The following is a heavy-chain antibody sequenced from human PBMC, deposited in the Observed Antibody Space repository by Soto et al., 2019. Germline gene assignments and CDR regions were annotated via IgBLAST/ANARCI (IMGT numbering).Heavy chain of an antibody. V-gene: IGHV4-34*01. D-gene: IGHD3-22*01. CDR2: INHSGST. CDR1: GGSFSFYY. J-gene: IGHJ4*02. CDR3: ATRFYDSSGYYLFYFDS. Sequence: QVQLHQWGAGLLKPSETLSLTCAVSGGSFSFYYWSWIRQPPGKELEWIGEINHSGSTNYNSSLKSRVTISVDTSKNQFSLKLSSVTAADTAVYYWATRFYDSSGYYLFYFDSWGQGTLVTVSS.